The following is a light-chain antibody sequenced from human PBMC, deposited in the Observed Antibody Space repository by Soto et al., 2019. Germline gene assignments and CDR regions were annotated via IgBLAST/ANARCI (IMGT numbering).Light chain of an antibody. CDR3: MIWHSSAWV. V-gene: IGLV5-45*03. CDR2: YKSDSDK. CDR1: SGINVDTYW. J-gene: IGLJ3*02. Sequence: QPVLTQPSSLSASPGASASLTCTLRSGINVDTYWIYWYQQKPGSPPQFLLRYKSDSDKQQGSGVPSRFSGSKDASANAGILLISGLQSEDEADYYCMIWHSSAWVFGGGTKLTVL.